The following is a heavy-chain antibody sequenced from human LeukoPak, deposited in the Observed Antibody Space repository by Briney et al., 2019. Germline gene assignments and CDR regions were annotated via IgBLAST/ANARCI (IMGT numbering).Heavy chain of an antibody. J-gene: IGHJ5*02. CDR3: ARDGGYDFWSGYYTYNWFDP. D-gene: IGHD3-3*01. CDR1: GYTFTGYY. CDR2: INPNSGGT. Sequence: ASVKVSCKASGYTFTGYYMHWVRQAPGQGLEWMGWINPNSGGTNYAQKFQGRVTMTRDTSISAAYMELSRLRSDDTAVYYCARDGGYDFWSGYYTYNWFDPWGQGTLVTVSS. V-gene: IGHV1-2*02.